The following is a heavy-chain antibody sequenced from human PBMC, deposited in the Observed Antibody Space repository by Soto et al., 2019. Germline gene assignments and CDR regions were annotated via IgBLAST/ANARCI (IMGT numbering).Heavy chain of an antibody. D-gene: IGHD4-17*01. J-gene: IGHJ4*02. CDR3: AKDRYGDYAFDY. V-gene: IGHV3-23*01. CDR1: GFIFNNYA. CDR2: ISANSGST. Sequence: SCKAFGFIFNNYAISWVRQAPGQGLEWMGWISANSGSTYYADSVKGRFTISRDNSKNTLYLQMNSLRAEDTAVYYCAKDRYGDYAFDYWGQGTLVTVSS.